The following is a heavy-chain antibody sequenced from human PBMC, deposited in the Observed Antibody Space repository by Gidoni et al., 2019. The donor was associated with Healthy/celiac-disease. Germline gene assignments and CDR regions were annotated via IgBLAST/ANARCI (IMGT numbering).Heavy chain of an antibody. V-gene: IGHV4-31*03. Sequence: QVQLQESGPGLVKPSQTLSLTCTVSGGSISSGGYYWSWIRQHPRKGLEWIGYIYYSGSTYYNPSLKSRVTISVDTSKNQFFLKLSSVTAADTAVYYCARATIVVVPAANVLDAFDIWGQGTMVTVSS. CDR2: IYYSGST. J-gene: IGHJ3*02. D-gene: IGHD2-2*01. CDR1: GGSISSGGYY. CDR3: ARATIVVVPAANVLDAFDI.